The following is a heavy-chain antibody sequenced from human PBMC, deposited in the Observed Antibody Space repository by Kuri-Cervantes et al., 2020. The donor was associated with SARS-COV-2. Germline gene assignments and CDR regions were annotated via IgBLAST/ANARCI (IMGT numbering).Heavy chain of an antibody. CDR2: ISAYNDNT. V-gene: IGHV1-18*01. D-gene: IGHD3-3*01. CDR1: GYTLKTYG. CDR3: VRNMYYDFWSAYGD. J-gene: IGHJ4*02. Sequence: ASVKVSCKASGYTLKTYGLSWVRQAPGQGLEWMGWISAYNDNTNYAQNLQGRVTMTTDTSTSTAYMELRSLTSDGTAVYYCVRNMYYDFWSAYGDWGQGTLVTVSS.